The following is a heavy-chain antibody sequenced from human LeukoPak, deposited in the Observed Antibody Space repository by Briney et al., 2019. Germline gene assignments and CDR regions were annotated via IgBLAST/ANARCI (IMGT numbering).Heavy chain of an antibody. Sequence: GGSLRPSCAASGFTFSSYGMHWVRQAPGKGLEWVAVISYDGSNKYYADSVKGRFTISRDNSKNTLYLQMNSLRAEDTAVYYCAKNEIYSGYDRGYYGMDVWGQGTTVTVSS. CDR1: GFTFSSYG. D-gene: IGHD5-12*01. J-gene: IGHJ6*02. CDR3: AKNEIYSGYDRGYYGMDV. CDR2: ISYDGSNK. V-gene: IGHV3-30*18.